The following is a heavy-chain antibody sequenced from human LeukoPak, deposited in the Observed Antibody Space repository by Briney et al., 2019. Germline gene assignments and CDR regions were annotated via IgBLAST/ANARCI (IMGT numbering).Heavy chain of an antibody. CDR2: MRYDGSSK. Sequence: PGGSLRLSCAASGFTFSSYGMHWVRQAPGKGLECVAFMRYDGSSKYYADSVKGRFTISRDNSKNTLYLQMNSLRAEDTAVYYCARFYSTYYYYMDVWGKGTTVTVSS. CDR1: GFTFSSYG. D-gene: IGHD4-11*01. V-gene: IGHV3-30*02. CDR3: ARFYSTYYYYMDV. J-gene: IGHJ6*03.